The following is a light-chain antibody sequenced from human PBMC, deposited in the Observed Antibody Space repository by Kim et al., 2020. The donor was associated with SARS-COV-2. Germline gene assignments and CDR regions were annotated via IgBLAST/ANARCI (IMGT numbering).Light chain of an antibody. CDR2: DAS. CDR1: QVISNY. CDR3: QQYDSVPWT. J-gene: IGKJ1*01. V-gene: IGKV1-27*01. Sequence: DIQLTQSPSSLSASVGDGVTIACRADQVISNYLAWYQRKPGRPPTLLIYDASGLQSGVLSRFSGSRSGTDFTLTISSLQPEDVGTYYCQQYDSVPWTFGQGTKVDIK.